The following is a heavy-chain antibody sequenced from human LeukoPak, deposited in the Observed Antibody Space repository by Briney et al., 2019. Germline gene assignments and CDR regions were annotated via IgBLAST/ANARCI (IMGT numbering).Heavy chain of an antibody. J-gene: IGHJ3*02. D-gene: IGHD3-22*01. CDR3: ARDWGSSGYYYPRIRGREHDAFDI. V-gene: IGHV4-38-2*02. CDR2: IYHSGST. CDR1: GYSISSGYY. Sequence: SETLSLTCTVSGYSISSGYYWGWIRQPPGKGLEWIGSIYHSGSTYYNPSLKSRVTISVDTSKNQFSLKLSSVTAADTAVYYCARDWGSSGYYYPRIRGREHDAFDIWGQGTMVTVSS.